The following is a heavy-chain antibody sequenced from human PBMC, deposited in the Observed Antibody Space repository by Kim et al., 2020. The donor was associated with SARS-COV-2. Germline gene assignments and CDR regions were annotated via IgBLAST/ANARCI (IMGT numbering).Heavy chain of an antibody. CDR1: GFTFSDYY. Sequence: GGSLRLFCAASGFTFSDYYMSWIRQAPGKGLEWVSYISSSGSTIYYADSVKGRFTISRDNAKNSLYLQMNSLRAEDTAVYYCARDGLAYYYDSSGYNDYWGQGTLVTVSS. D-gene: IGHD3-22*01. J-gene: IGHJ4*02. CDR3: ARDGLAYYYDSSGYNDY. CDR2: ISSSGSTI. V-gene: IGHV3-11*01.